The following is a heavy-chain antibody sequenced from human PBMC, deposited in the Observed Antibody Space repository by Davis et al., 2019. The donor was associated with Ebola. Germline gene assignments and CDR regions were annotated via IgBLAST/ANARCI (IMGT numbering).Heavy chain of an antibody. CDR1: GYTLTELS. CDR3: ARDRGGY. D-gene: IGHD3-10*01. V-gene: IGHV1-69*13. J-gene: IGHJ4*02. CDR2: IIPIFGTA. Sequence: SSVKVSCKVSGYTLTELSMHWVRQAPGQGLEWMGGIIPIFGTANYAQKFQGRVTITADESTSTAYMELSSLRSEDTAVYYCARDRGGYWGQGTLVTVSS.